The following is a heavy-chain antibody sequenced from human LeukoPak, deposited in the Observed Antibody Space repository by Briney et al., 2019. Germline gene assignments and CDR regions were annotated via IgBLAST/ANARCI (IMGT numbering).Heavy chain of an antibody. CDR3: AKDHKYYFDSSTYYEYYFDY. Sequence: PGGSLRLSCAASGFTFSSYWMHWVRQAPGKGLEWVSRINGDGSSASYADSVTGRITISRDNAKNTLYLQMNSLRAEDTAVYYCAKDHKYYFDSSTYYEYYFDYWGQGTLVTVSS. J-gene: IGHJ4*02. D-gene: IGHD3-22*01. V-gene: IGHV3-74*01. CDR2: INGDGSSA. CDR1: GFTFSSYW.